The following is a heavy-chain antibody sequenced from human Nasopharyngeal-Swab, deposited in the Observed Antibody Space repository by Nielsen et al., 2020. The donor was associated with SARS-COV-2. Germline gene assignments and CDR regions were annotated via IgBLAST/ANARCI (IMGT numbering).Heavy chain of an antibody. J-gene: IGHJ5*02. Sequence: SETLSLTCTVSGGSISSSSYYWGWIRQPPGKGLEWIGSIYYSGSTYYNPSLKSRVTISVDTSKNQFSLKLSSVTAADTVVYYCARRWASGVTIFGVVALSNWFDPWGQGTLVTVSS. CDR1: GGSISSSSYY. V-gene: IGHV4-39*01. CDR3: ARRWASGVTIFGVVALSNWFDP. D-gene: IGHD3-3*01. CDR2: IYYSGST.